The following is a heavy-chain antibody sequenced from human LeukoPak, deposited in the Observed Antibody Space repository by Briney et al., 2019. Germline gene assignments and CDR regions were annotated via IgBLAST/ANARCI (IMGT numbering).Heavy chain of an antibody. CDR3: AKDASDSSGWYYFDY. D-gene: IGHD6-19*01. J-gene: IGHJ4*02. Sequence: GGSLRLSCAASGFTFSSYGMHWVRQAPGEGLEWVAVISYDGSHKYYADSVKGRLIISRDNSKNTLYLQMNSLRAEDTAVYYCAKDASDSSGWYYFDYWGQGTLVTVSS. V-gene: IGHV3-30*18. CDR2: ISYDGSHK. CDR1: GFTFSSYG.